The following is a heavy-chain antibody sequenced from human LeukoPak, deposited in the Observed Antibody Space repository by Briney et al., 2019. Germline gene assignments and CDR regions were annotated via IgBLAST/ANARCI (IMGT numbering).Heavy chain of an antibody. D-gene: IGHD5-18*01. CDR3: AKADWDTAMIDY. Sequence: GGSLRLSCAASGFTFSSYSMNWVRQAPGKGLEWVSSISSSSSYIYYADSVKGRFTISRDNAKNSLYLQMNSLRAEDTAVYYCAKADWDTAMIDYWGQGTLVTVSS. CDR1: GFTFSSYS. J-gene: IGHJ4*02. CDR2: ISSSSSYI. V-gene: IGHV3-21*01.